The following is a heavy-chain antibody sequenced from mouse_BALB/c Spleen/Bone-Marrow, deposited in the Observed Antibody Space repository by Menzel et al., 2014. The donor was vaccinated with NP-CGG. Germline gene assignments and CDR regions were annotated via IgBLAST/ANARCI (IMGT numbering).Heavy chain of an antibody. CDR3: ARDGYSSLAMDY. CDR2: ILPGSTST. J-gene: IGHJ4*01. CDR1: GYTFSGYW. V-gene: IGHV1-9*01. D-gene: IGHD2-3*01. Sequence: QVHLQQPGAELMKPGASVKISCKTTGYTFSGYWIEWVKQRPGHGLEWIGEILPGSTSTNYNEKFEDKATFTADTSSNTAYIQLSSLTSEDSAVYYCARDGYSSLAMDYWGQGTSVTVSS.